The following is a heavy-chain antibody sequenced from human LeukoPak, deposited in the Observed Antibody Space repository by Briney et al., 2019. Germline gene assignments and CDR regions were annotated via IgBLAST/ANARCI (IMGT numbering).Heavy chain of an antibody. CDR2: IYYSGST. Sequence: PSETLSLTCTVCGGSISSYYWSWIRQPPGKGLEWIGYIYYSGSTNYNPSLKSRVTISVDTSKNQFSLKLSSVTAADTAVYYCARATYGSGSYYNWGQGTLVTVSS. CDR1: GGSISSYY. CDR3: ARATYGSGSYYN. D-gene: IGHD3-10*01. J-gene: IGHJ4*02. V-gene: IGHV4-59*01.